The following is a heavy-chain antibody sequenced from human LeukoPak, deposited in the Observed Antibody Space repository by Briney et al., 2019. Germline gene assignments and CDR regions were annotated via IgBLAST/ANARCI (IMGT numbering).Heavy chain of an antibody. CDR2: IIPIFGTA. CDR1: GGTFSSYA. V-gene: IGHV1-69*13. J-gene: IGHJ4*02. Sequence: SVKVSCKASGGTFSSYAISWVRQAPGQGLEWMGGIIPIFGTANYAQKFQGRVTITADESTSTAYMELSSLRSEDTAVYYCAREREDYYDSSGYYYDYWGQGTLVTVSS. CDR3: AREREDYYDSSGYYYDY. D-gene: IGHD3-22*01.